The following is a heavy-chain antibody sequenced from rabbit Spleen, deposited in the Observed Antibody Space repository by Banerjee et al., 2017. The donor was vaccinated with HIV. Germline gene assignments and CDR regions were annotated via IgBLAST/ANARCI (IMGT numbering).Heavy chain of an antibody. V-gene: IGHV1S40*01. CDR2: IYNGDGRI. Sequence: QSLEESGGDLVQPGASLTLTCKGSGLDFSGSDDMCWVRQAPGKGLEWIACIYNGDGRIYYARWVNGRFTISATSSTTVTLQMTSLTAADTATYFCARDDSSRDIDFDLWGPGTLVTVS. J-gene: IGHJ4*01. CDR3: ARDDSSRDIDFDL. CDR1: GLDFSGSDD. D-gene: IGHD1-1*01.